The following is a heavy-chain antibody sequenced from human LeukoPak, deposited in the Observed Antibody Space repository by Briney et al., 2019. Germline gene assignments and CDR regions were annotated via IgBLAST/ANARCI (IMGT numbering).Heavy chain of an antibody. J-gene: IGHJ4*02. CDR2: ISHSGDT. CDR1: GGSFNNYY. V-gene: IGHV4-34*01. Sequence: PSETLSLTCAVFGGSFNNYYWSWLRQPPGKGLEWIGEISHSGDTNYNPSLKSRVTMSLDTPKNQFFLKLNSVTAADTAVYYCARGFSHWGQGTLVTVSS. CDR3: ARGFSH.